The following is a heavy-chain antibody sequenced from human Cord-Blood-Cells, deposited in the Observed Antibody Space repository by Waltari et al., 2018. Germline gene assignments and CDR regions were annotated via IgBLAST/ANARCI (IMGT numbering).Heavy chain of an antibody. CDR2: INPNSGGT. Sequence: QVQLVQSGAEVKKPGASVKVSCKASGYTFTGYYMHWVRQAPGQGLEWMGWINPNSGGTNYARKFQGWGGVARDRSGGAAYMELSRLRSDDTAVYDCAGRGMDKLGKSVDGFEGWGQGTMVAVAS. D-gene: IGHD7-27*01. V-gene: IGHV1-2*04. J-gene: IGHJ3*01. CDR3: AGRGMDKLGKSVDGFEG. CDR1: GYTFTGYY.